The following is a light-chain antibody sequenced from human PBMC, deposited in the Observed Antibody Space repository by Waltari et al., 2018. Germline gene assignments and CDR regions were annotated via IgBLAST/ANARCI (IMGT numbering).Light chain of an antibody. CDR1: SGHSSNI. Sequence: QLVVTQSPSASAPLGASVKPTCTLSSGHSSNIVAWLQQRPEKGPRYLLKVNSDGSHIKGEGSPDHFAGSRSGAARYLTISSRQSDDEADYYCQTGGHGTWVFGGGTTLTVL. CDR2: VNSDGSH. J-gene: IGLJ3*02. CDR3: QTGGHGTWV. V-gene: IGLV4-69*01.